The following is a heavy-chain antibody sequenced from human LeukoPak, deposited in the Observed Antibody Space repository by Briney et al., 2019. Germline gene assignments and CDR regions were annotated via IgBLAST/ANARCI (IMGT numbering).Heavy chain of an antibody. CDR3: AKTYYDTHYAFDI. CDR2: IRYDGSNK. CDR1: GFTFSSYG. D-gene: IGHD3-22*01. J-gene: IGHJ3*02. Sequence: TGGSLRLSCAASGFTFSSYGMHWVRQAPGKGLEWVAFIRYDGSNKYYADSVKGRFTISRDNSKNTLYLQMNSLRAEDTAVYYCAKTYYDTHYAFDIWGQGTMVTVSS. V-gene: IGHV3-30*02.